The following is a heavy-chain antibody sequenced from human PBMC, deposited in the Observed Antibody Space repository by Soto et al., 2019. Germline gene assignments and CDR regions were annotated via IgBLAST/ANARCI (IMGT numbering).Heavy chain of an antibody. D-gene: IGHD6-19*01. CDR1: GDSISGYY. CDR2: IYASGST. Sequence: SETLSLTCTVSGDSISGYYWNWIRQPAGKGLEWIGRIYASGSTISNRSLRSRVALSVDTSKNQFSLNLNSVTAADTAMYYCAKSGYSSAWYTAFDSWSQGTLVTVSS. J-gene: IGHJ4*02. V-gene: IGHV4-4*07. CDR3: AKSGYSSAWYTAFDS.